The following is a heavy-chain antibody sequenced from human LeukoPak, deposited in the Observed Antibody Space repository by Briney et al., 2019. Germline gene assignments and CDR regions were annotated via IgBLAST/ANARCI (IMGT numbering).Heavy chain of an antibody. CDR1: GGSINSYW. D-gene: IGHD3-16*02. V-gene: IGHV4-4*07. CDR3: ARAGYTISSYRFDY. Sequence: SETLSLTCSVSGGSINSYWWSWIRQPAGKGLEFIGRIYTTGMTNYSTSLKSRVSMSVDTSKNQFSLELRSVTAADTAVYFCARAGYTISSYRFDYWGQGALVTVSS. CDR2: IYTTGMT. J-gene: IGHJ4*02.